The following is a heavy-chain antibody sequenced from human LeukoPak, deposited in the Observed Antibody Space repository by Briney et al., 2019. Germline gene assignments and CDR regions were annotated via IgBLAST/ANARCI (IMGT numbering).Heavy chain of an antibody. Sequence: SETLSLTCTVSGDSMSTHYWSWIRQTAGKGLEWIGRIYSSGSTDYNPSLKSRVTLSVDTSKSHFSLRLSSVTAADTAVYYCATSIATAGWLEGAFDIWGQGTMVTVSS. D-gene: IGHD6-13*01. J-gene: IGHJ3*02. CDR1: GDSMSTHY. CDR3: ATSIATAGWLEGAFDI. V-gene: IGHV4-4*07. CDR2: IYSSGST.